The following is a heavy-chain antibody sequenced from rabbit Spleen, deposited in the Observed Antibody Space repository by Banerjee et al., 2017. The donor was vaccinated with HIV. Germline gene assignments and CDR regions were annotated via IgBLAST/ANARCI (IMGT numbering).Heavy chain of an antibody. CDR3: ARDAGTGDYIDVYFNL. V-gene: IGHV1S40*01. Sequence: QSLEESGGDLVKPGASLTLTCTASGFSFSNNYYMCWVRQAPGKGLEWIACIYTGSSISTYYASWAKGRFTISKTSSTTVTLQMTSLSAADTATYFCARDAGTGDYIDVYFNLWGPGTLVTVS. D-gene: IGHD8-1*01. J-gene: IGHJ4*01. CDR2: IYTGSSIST. CDR1: GFSFSNNYY.